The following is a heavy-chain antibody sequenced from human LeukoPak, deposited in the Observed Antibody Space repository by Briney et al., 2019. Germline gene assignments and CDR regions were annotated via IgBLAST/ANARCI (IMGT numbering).Heavy chain of an antibody. CDR2: ISGSGHKT. CDR1: GFTFSAYA. CDR3: AKEEAYSGYRSTFDY. J-gene: IGHJ4*01. V-gene: IGHV3-23*01. D-gene: IGHD5-12*01. Sequence: GGSLRLSCAASGFTFSAYAITWVRQAPGKGLEWVSAISGSGHKTYYADSVKGRFTISRDNSRNTLYLHMNSLRADDTAVYYCAKEEAYSGYRSTFDYWGQGTLVTVSS.